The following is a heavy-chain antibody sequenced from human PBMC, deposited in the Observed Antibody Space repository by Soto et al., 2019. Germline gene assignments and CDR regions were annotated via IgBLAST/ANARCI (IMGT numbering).Heavy chain of an antibody. V-gene: IGHV1-2*02. CDR2: MNPNTGGA. Sequence: ASVKVSCKASGYNFNGYYIHWVRQAPGQGLEWMGWMNPNTGGANYAPKFQGKVIMTTDTSISTAYLELRSLTSDDTAVYYCAKVISTIGSKQWLAQTKHQALDYWGQGTLVTVSS. J-gene: IGHJ4*02. CDR1: GYNFNGYY. D-gene: IGHD6-19*01. CDR3: AKVISTIGSKQWLAQTKHQALDY.